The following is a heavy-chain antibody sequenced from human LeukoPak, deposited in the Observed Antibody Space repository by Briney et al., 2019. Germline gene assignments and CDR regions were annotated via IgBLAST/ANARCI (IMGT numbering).Heavy chain of an antibody. D-gene: IGHD5-24*01. J-gene: IGHJ4*02. CDR2: ISGRGGST. CDR1: GFPFSSYA. Sequence: GGSLRLSCAASGFPFSSYAMSWVRQAPGKGLEWVSAISGRGGSTYYADSVKGRFTISRDNSKNTLYLQMNSLRAEDTAVYYCARGPNGYHNTGGQGTLVTVSS. CDR3: ARGPNGYHNT. V-gene: IGHV3-23*01.